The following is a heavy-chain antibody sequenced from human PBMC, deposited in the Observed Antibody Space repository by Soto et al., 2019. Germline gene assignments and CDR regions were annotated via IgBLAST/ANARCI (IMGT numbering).Heavy chain of an antibody. CDR2: IYYSGST. Sequence: SETLSLACTVSGGSISSYYWSWIRQPPGKGLEWIGYIYYSGSTNYNPSLKSRVTISVDTSKNQFSLKLSSVTAADTAVYYCARDNGYSYGYTLDHWGQGTLVTVS. V-gene: IGHV4-59*01. J-gene: IGHJ4*02. D-gene: IGHD5-18*01. CDR3: ARDNGYSYGYTLDH. CDR1: GGSISSYY.